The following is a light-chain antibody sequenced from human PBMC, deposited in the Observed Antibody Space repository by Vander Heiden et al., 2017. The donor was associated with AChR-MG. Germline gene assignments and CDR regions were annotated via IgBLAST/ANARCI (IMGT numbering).Light chain of an antibody. CDR1: QSVSSNY. Sequence: EIVLTQSPGTLSLSPGERATLSCRASQSVSSNYLAWYQQKPGQAPRLLIYGASIRATGIPDRFSGSGSGTDFILTISRLEPEDLAVYFCQHYDSSFTFGHGTKVEIK. CDR2: GAS. J-gene: IGKJ3*01. CDR3: QHYDSSFT. V-gene: IGKV3-20*01.